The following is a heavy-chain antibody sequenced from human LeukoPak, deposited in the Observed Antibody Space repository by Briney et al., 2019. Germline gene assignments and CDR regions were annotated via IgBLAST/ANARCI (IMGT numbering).Heavy chain of an antibody. CDR3: ARQARYYYDSSGPWYFDY. Sequence: PGGSLRLSCAASGFTFSSYSMNWVRQAPGKGLEWVSSISSSSSYIYYADSVKGRFTISRDNAKNSLYLQMNSLRAEDTAVYYCARQARYYYDSSGPWYFDYWGQGTLVTVSS. CDR1: GFTFSSYS. V-gene: IGHV3-21*01. D-gene: IGHD3-22*01. CDR2: ISSSSSYI. J-gene: IGHJ4*02.